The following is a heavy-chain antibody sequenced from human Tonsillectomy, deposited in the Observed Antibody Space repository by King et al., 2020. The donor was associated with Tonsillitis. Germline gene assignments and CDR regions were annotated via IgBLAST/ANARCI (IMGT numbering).Heavy chain of an antibody. CDR3: AGGRCSGGSCYSDY. J-gene: IGHJ4*02. CDR1: GGSISSYY. CDR2: IYYSGST. D-gene: IGHD2-15*01. V-gene: IGHV4-59*01. Sequence: VQLQESGPGLVKPSETLSLTCTVSGGSISSYYWNWIRQPPGKGLEWIGYIYYSGSTNYNPSLKSRVTISVDTSKNQFSLKLSFVTAAVTAVYYCAGGRCSGGSCYSDYWGQGTLVTVSS.